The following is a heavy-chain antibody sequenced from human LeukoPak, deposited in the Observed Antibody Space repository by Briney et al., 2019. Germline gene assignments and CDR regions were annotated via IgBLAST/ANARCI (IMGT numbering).Heavy chain of an antibody. D-gene: IGHD3-22*01. CDR2: VSSSGSYI. CDR3: ARDRRDISGYSHFDY. J-gene: IGHJ4*02. V-gene: IGHV3-21*01. Sequence: GGSLRLSCAASGFTFSSYSMNWVRQAPGKGLEWVSSVSSSGSYIYYADSVKGRFTISRDNAKNPLYLQMNSLRAEDTAVYYCARDRRDISGYSHFDYWGQGTLVTVSS. CDR1: GFTFSSYS.